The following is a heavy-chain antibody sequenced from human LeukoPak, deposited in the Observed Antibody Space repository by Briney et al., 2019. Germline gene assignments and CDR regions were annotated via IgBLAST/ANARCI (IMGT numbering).Heavy chain of an antibody. J-gene: IGHJ4*02. D-gene: IGHD1-26*01. CDR2: IYTSGST. Sequence: KPSETLSLTCTVSGGSISSYFCSWIRQPAGKGLEWIGRIYTSGSTNYNPSLKSRVTMSVDTSKNQFSLKLSSVTAADTAVYYCARGPPIVGATIYFDYWGQGTLVTVSS. CDR1: GGSISSYF. CDR3: ARGPPIVGATIYFDY. V-gene: IGHV4-4*07.